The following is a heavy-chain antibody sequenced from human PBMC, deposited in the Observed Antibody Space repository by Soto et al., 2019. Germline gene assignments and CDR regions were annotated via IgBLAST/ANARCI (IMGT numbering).Heavy chain of an antibody. CDR2: ISPYTGNT. CDR3: VMVDNYVTPTPQDV. CDR1: GYIFVNYG. J-gene: IGHJ6*02. D-gene: IGHD3-16*01. Sequence: QVQLVQSGDEVKKPGASVKVSCKASGYIFVNYGIAWVRQAPGQGLEWMGWISPYTGNTNSATKIQGRLTMTTDTSKRTAYMDLGSLTSDDTAVYYCVMVDNYVTPTPQDVWGQGTTVTVSS. V-gene: IGHV1-18*01.